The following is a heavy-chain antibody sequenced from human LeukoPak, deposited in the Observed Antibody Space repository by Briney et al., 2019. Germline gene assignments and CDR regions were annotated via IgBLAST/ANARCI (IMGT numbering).Heavy chain of an antibody. J-gene: IGHJ2*01. Sequence: AGSLRLSCAASGFIFDDYAMSWVRQAPGKRLEWVSGINWSGVSTGYADSVKGRFTISRDNTKNSLFLQLNSLRAEDTAFYYCAKGKDTLNPYWYFDVWGRGTLVSVSS. CDR2: INWSGVST. CDR1: GFIFDDYA. V-gene: IGHV3-20*04. CDR3: AKGKDTLNPYWYFDV. D-gene: IGHD5-18*01.